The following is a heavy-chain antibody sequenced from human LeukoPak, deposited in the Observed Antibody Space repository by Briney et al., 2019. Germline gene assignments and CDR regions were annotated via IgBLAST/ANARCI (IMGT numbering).Heavy chain of an antibody. D-gene: IGHD1-1*01. CDR2: ISGSGGST. J-gene: IGHJ6*02. CDR3: AKEPLQGGYYYYGMDV. Sequence: PGASLRLSCAASGSTFSSYAMSWVRQAPGKGLEWVSAISGSGGSTYYADSVKGRFTISRDNSKNTLYLQMNSLRAEDTAVYYCAKEPLQGGYYYYGMDVWGQGTTVTVSS. V-gene: IGHV3-23*01. CDR1: GSTFSSYA.